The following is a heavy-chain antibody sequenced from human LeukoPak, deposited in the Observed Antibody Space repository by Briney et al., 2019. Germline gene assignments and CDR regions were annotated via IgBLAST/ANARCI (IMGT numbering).Heavy chain of an antibody. CDR3: ARVGNPLVTVFAWFDP. Sequence: SETLSLTCGVYGGSFSGYYWSWIRQPPGKGLEWIGEINDSGSTNYNPSLKSRATISADTSKNQFSLKLSSVTAADTAVYYCARVGNPLVTVFAWFDPWGQGTLVTVSS. CDR2: INDSGST. J-gene: IGHJ5*02. D-gene: IGHD3-3*01. CDR1: GGSFSGYY. V-gene: IGHV4-34*01.